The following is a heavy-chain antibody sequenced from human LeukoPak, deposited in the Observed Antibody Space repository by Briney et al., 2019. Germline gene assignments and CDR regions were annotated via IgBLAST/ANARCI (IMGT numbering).Heavy chain of an antibody. V-gene: IGHV4-30-4*01. CDR3: ANLAYCGGDCSRGAFDY. J-gene: IGHJ4*02. Sequence: PSQTLSLTCTVSGDSISSGDYYRSWIRQPPGKGLEWIGYIYYSGSTYYNPSLKSRVTISVDTSKNQFSLKLSSVTAADTAVYYCANLAYCGGDCSRGAFDYWGQGTLVTVSS. CDR2: IYYSGST. D-gene: IGHD2-21*02. CDR1: GDSISSGDYY.